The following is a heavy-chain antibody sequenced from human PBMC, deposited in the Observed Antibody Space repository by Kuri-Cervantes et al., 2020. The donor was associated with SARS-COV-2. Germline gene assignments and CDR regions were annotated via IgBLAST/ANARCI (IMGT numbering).Heavy chain of an antibody. CDR1: ETTFPNYD. CDR3: YCAPKEGFDS. D-gene: IGHD2-21*01. CDR2: VKTNSGNT. V-gene: IGHV1-8*01. Sequence: ASGKVSCKTPETTFPNYDINWVRQATGRGLEWMGMVKTNSGNTLYAQIFQGRVTMTRDTSTTTAYMELSSLTSEDTAIYYCYCAPKEGFDSWGQGTLVTDSS. J-gene: IGHJ4*02.